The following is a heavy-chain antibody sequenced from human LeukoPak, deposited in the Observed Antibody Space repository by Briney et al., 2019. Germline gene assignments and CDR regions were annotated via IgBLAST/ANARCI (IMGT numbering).Heavy chain of an antibody. D-gene: IGHD3-22*01. J-gene: IGHJ4*02. Sequence: PSETLSLTCAVYGGSFSGYYWTWIRQPPGKGLEWIGEINRSGNTNYNPSLKSRVAISVDTSKNQFSLKLSSVIAADTAMYYCARSKDGSGFAAYWGQGTQVTVSS. CDR3: ARSKDGSGFAAY. CDR1: GGSFSGYY. V-gene: IGHV4-34*01. CDR2: INRSGNT.